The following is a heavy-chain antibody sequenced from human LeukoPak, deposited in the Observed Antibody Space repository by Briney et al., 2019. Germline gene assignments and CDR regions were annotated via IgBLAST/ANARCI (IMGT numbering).Heavy chain of an antibody. D-gene: IGHD1-26*01. J-gene: IGHJ4*02. Sequence: GESLKISCEGSGFTFTTFWIGWVRQMPGKGLEWLGIIYPGDSGTRYSPSFQGQVTISADKSISTAYLQWSSLKASDTAMYYCARHLEELYYFDYWGQGTLVSVSS. CDR3: ARHLEELYYFDY. V-gene: IGHV5-51*01. CDR1: GFTFTTFW. CDR2: IYPGDSGT.